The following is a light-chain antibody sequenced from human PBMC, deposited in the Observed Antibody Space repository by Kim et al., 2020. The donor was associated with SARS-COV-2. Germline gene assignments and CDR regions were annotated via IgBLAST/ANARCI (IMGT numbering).Light chain of an antibody. V-gene: IGLV2-14*03. Sequence: GQLITISCPGTSRDIGGYNYVSWYQQPPGTSPNLMIFDVSNRPSGVSNRFSGSKSGNTASLTISGLQAEDGADYYCSSYTSSSTVVFGGGTQLTVL. CDR1: SRDIGGYNY. CDR2: DVS. J-gene: IGLJ2*01. CDR3: SSYTSSSTVV.